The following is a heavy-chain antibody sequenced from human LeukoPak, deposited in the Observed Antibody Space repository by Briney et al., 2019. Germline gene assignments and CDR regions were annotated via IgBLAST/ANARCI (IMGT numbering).Heavy chain of an antibody. CDR1: GGSISSGSYY. D-gene: IGHD3-9*01. CDR3: ARRSLLRYFDWSQRYYYFDY. Sequence: SETLSLTCTVSGGSISSGSYYWSWIRQPPGKGLEWIGEINHSGSTNYNPSLKSRVTISVDTSKNQFSLKLSSVTAADTAVYYCARRSLLRYFDWSQRYYYFDYWGRGTLVTVSS. CDR2: INHSGST. J-gene: IGHJ4*02. V-gene: IGHV4-39*07.